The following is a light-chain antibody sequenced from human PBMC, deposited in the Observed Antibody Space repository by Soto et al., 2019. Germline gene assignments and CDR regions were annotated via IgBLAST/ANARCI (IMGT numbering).Light chain of an antibody. CDR1: QGVRDD. J-gene: IGKJ4*01. V-gene: IGKV1-6*01. CDR2: SAS. CDR3: LLENSYPLT. Sequence: IQMTQSPSSLSASVGDRVTITCRASQGVRDDVGWYQQKPGKAPKLLIYSASTLQSGVPSRFSGSGSGTDFTLPTRGLQPESFAAYYCLLENSYPLTFAGGTKVEIK.